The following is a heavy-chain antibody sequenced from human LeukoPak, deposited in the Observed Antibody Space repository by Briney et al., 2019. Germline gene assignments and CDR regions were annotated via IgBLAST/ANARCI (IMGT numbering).Heavy chain of an antibody. CDR2: ISGSGGST. V-gene: IGHV3-23*01. J-gene: IGHJ6*03. CDR1: GFTFSSYA. D-gene: IGHD6-19*01. Sequence: GGSLRLSCAASGFTFSSYAMSWVRQAPGKGLEWVSAISGSGGSTYYADSVKGRFTISRDNSKTTLYLQMNSLRAEDTAVYYCARASGWYYYYYMDVWGKGTTVTVSS. CDR3: ARASGWYYYYYMDV.